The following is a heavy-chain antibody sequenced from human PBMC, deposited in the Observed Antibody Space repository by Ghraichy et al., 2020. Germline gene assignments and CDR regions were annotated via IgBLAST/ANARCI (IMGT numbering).Heavy chain of an antibody. CDR1: GFTFSSYW. Sequence: GGSLRLSCAASGFTFSSYWMSWVRQAPGKWLEWVANIKQDGSEKYYVDSVKGRFTISRDNAKNSLYLQMNSLRAEDTAVYYCARGFWTNWFDPWGQGTLVTVSS. CDR2: IKQDGSEK. J-gene: IGHJ5*02. V-gene: IGHV3-7*01. CDR3: ARGFWTNWFDP. D-gene: IGHD3/OR15-3a*01.